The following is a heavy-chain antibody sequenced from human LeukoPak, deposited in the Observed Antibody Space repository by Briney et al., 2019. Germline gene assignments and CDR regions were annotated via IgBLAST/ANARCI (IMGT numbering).Heavy chain of an antibody. CDR3: ARGAHDYYYYYYMDV. J-gene: IGHJ6*03. V-gene: IGHV6-1*01. CDR1: GDSVSSNSAA. Sequence: SQSLSLTCAISGDSVSSNSAAWNWISKAPSRALEWLGRTYYRSKWYNDYAVSVKSRITINPDTSKNQFSLQLNSVTPEDTAVYYCARGAHDYYYYYYMDVWGKGTTVTISS. CDR2: TYYRSKWYN.